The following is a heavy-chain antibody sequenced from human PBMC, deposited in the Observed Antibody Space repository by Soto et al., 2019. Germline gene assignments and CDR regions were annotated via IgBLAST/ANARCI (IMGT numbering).Heavy chain of an antibody. J-gene: IGHJ5*02. Sequence: LSLTCTVSGGSISSYYWSWIRQPPGKGLEWIGYIYYSGSTNYNPSLKSRVTISVDTSKNQFSLKLSSVTAADTAVYYCARDSSSPGGNWFDPWGQGTLVTVYS. CDR3: ARDSSSPGGNWFDP. CDR2: IYYSGST. D-gene: IGHD6-6*01. CDR1: GGSISSYY. V-gene: IGHV4-59*01.